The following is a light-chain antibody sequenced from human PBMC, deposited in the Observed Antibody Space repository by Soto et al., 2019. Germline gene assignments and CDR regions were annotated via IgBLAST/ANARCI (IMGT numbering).Light chain of an antibody. Sequence: EIVLTQSPGTLALSPGERATLSCRASQSVNSRLAWYQHKPGQAPRLLISGASNRASGIPARFSAWGSGTEFTLTISRVDPADFAFYYCQQYFTSPITFGQGTRLEIK. CDR1: QSVNSR. CDR2: GAS. CDR3: QQYFTSPIT. V-gene: IGKV3-20*01. J-gene: IGKJ5*01.